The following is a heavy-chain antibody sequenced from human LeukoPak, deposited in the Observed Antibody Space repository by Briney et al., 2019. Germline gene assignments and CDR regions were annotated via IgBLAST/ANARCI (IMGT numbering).Heavy chain of an antibody. Sequence: GESLKISCKGSGYSFTTYWIAWVRQIPGKGLEWMRVIYPGNSDITYSPSFQGQVTISVDKSISTAYLQWSSLKASDTAIYYCARHLSSITSCPHYWGQGTLVTVSS. D-gene: IGHD2-2*01. CDR3: ARHLSSITSCPHY. CDR1: GYSFTTYW. V-gene: IGHV5-51*01. J-gene: IGHJ4*02. CDR2: IYPGNSDI.